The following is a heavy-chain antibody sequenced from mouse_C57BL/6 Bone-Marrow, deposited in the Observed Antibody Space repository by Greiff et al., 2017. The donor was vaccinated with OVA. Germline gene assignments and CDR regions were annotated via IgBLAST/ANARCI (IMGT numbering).Heavy chain of an antibody. CDR1: GYTFTDYE. J-gene: IGHJ2*01. CDR3: TRKDSNYDYFDY. D-gene: IGHD2-5*01. Sequence: LQESGAELVRPGASVTLSCKASGYTFTDYEMHWVKQTPVHGLEWIGAIDPETGGTAYNQKFKGKAILTADKSSSTAYMELRSLTSEDSAVYYCTRKDSNYDYFDYWGQGTTLTVSS. V-gene: IGHV1-15*01. CDR2: IDPETGGT.